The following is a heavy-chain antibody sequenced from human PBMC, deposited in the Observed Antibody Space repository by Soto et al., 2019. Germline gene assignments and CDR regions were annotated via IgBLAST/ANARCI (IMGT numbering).Heavy chain of an antibody. CDR2: IRSKANSYAT. CDR3: TRRGMFWSGYYIHYYYYMDV. J-gene: IGHJ6*03. D-gene: IGHD3-3*01. CDR1: GFTFSGSA. V-gene: IGHV3-73*01. Sequence: GGSLRLSCAASGFTFSGSAMHWVRQASGKGLEWVGRIRSKANSYATAYAASVKGRFTISRGDSKNKAYLQMNTLKTEDTAVFYCTRRGMFWSGYYIHYYYYMDVWGKGTTVTVSS.